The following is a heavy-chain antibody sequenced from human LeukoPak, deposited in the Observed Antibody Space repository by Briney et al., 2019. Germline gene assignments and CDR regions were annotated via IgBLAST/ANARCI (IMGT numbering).Heavy chain of an antibody. Sequence: SETLSLTCTVSGGSISSYYWSWIRQPPGKGLEWIGYIYCSGSTNYNPSLKSRVTISVDTSKNQFSLKLSSVTAADTAVYYCARTGGTNYYYYMDVWGKGTTVTVSS. V-gene: IGHV4-59*01. J-gene: IGHJ6*03. CDR3: ARTGGTNYYYYMDV. CDR1: GGSISSYY. CDR2: IYCSGST. D-gene: IGHD4-23*01.